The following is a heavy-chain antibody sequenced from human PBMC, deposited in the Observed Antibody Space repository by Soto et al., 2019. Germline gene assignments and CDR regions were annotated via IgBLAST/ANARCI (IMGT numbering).Heavy chain of an antibody. Sequence: QVQLQESGPGLVKPSGTLSLTCAVSGGSISSSNWWSWVRQPPGKGLEWIGEIYHSGSTNYNPSLKSRVTISVDKSKNQFSLKLSSVTAADTAVYYCARRYSSSWYREYYYYGMDVWGQGTTVTVSS. CDR3: ARRYSSSWYREYYYYGMDV. D-gene: IGHD6-13*01. CDR2: IYHSGST. J-gene: IGHJ6*02. V-gene: IGHV4-4*02. CDR1: GGSISSSNW.